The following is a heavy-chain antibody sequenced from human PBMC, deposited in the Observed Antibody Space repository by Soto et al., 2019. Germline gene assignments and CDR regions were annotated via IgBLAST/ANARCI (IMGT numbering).Heavy chain of an antibody. CDR2: INAGNGNT. D-gene: IGHD3-3*01. J-gene: IGHJ4*02. Sequence: QVQLVQSGAEVKKPGASVKVSCKASGYTFTSYAMHWVRQAPGQRLEWMGWINAGNGNTKYSQKFQGRVTITRDTSASTAYMELSSLRSEDTAVYYCARGSGRDDFWSGYYYHYWCQGTLVTVSS. CDR1: GYTFTSYA. CDR3: ARGSGRDDFWSGYYYHY. V-gene: IGHV1-3*01.